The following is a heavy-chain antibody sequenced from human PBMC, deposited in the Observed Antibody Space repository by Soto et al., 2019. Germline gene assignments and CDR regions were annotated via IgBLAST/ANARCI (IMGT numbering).Heavy chain of an antibody. D-gene: IGHD2-2*01. CDR3: ARGYCSSTSCHLFDY. CDR1: GFTFSDYY. Sequence: GGSLRLSCAASGFTFSDYYMSWIRQAPGKGLEWVSYISSSGSTIYYADSVKGRFTISRDNAKNSLYLQMNSLRAEDTAVYYCARGYCSSTSCHLFDYWGQGTLVTVSS. V-gene: IGHV3-11*01. CDR2: ISSSGSTI. J-gene: IGHJ4*02.